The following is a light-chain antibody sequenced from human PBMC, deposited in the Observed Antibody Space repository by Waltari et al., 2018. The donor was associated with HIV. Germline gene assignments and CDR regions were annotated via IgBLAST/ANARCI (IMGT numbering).Light chain of an antibody. V-gene: IGLV2-14*03. Sequence: QSALTQPASVSWSRGQSITMSFPGTRSDLGAYNHVPWFQQRPGKAPKLIIYDVTLRPSGVPKRLSGSKSGITASLTISGLQADDEGDYCCSSYPASNTLWVFGGGTKLTVL. J-gene: IGLJ3*02. CDR1: RSDLGAYNH. CDR2: DVT. CDR3: SSYPASNTLWV.